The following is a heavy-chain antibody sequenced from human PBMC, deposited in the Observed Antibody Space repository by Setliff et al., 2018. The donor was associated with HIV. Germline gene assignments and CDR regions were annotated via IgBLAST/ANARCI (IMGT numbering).Heavy chain of an antibody. D-gene: IGHD6-13*01. Sequence: GASVKVSCKASGGTFSSYAISWVRQAPGQGLEWMGGIIPIFGTANYAQKFQGRVTITTDESTSTAYMELSSLRSEDTAVYYCAREGAAAGNYFDYWGQGTLVTVSS. V-gene: IGHV1-69*05. CDR1: GGTFSSYA. CDR2: IIPIFGTA. J-gene: IGHJ4*02. CDR3: AREGAAAGNYFDY.